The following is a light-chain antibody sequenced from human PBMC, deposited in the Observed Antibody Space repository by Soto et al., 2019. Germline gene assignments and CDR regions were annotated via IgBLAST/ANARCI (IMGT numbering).Light chain of an antibody. J-gene: IGLJ1*01. CDR1: SSDVGDYNY. CDR2: EVS. CDR3: SSYTNNSPYV. Sequence: QSVLTQPASVSGSPGQSITFSCTGTSSDVGDYNYVSWYQQHPGKAPKLMIFEVSNRPSGISIRFSGSKSGNTASLTISGLQTEDEADYYCSSYTNNSPYVFGTGTKVTVL. V-gene: IGLV2-14*01.